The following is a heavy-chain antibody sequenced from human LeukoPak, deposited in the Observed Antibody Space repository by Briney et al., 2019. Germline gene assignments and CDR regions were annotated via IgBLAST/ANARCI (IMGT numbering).Heavy chain of an antibody. Sequence: SQTLSLTCAISGDSASSHSAAWNWIRQSPSRGLEWLGRTYYRSKWFNDYAVSVKSRLTINADTSKNQFPLQLNSVSPEDTAVYYCARDSDYYASGTYYRVGFDPWGQGTLVTVSS. V-gene: IGHV6-1*01. J-gene: IGHJ5*02. CDR2: TYYRSKWFN. CDR1: GDSASSHSAA. CDR3: ARDSDYYASGTYYRVGFDP. D-gene: IGHD3-10*01.